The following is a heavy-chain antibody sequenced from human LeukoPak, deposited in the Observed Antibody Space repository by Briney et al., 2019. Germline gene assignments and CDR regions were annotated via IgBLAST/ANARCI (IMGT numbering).Heavy chain of an antibody. CDR3: ARGFYVWGSSGTPLDY. CDR1: GGSISSYY. J-gene: IGHJ4*02. CDR2: INHSGST. D-gene: IGHD3-16*01. V-gene: IGHV4-34*01. Sequence: PSETLSLTCTVSGGSISSYYWSWIRQPPGKGLEWIGEINHSGSTNYNPSLKSRVTISVDTSKNQFSLKLSSVTAADTAVYYCARGFYVWGSSGTPLDYWGQGTLVTVSS.